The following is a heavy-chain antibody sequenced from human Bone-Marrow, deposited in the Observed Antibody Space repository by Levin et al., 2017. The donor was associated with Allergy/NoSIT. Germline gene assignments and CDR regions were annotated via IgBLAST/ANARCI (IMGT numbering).Heavy chain of an antibody. D-gene: IGHD3-3*01. J-gene: IGHJ3*01. CDR2: INPEGDGK. Sequence: GESLKISCKASGDTSARHYIHWVRQGPGQGLEWVGVINPEGDGKSYAQSIQGRVAMTRDTSTNTVYMELSSLKSEDTAVYYCAKNLEGATDAFDVWGQGTQVTVS. CDR3: AKNLEGATDAFDV. V-gene: IGHV1-46*01. CDR1: GDTSARHY.